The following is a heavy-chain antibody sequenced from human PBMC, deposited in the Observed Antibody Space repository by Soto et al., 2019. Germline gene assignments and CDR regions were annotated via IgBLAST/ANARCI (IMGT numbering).Heavy chain of an antibody. CDR3: ARETMVRGVIP. Sequence: PSETLSLTCTVSGGSISSGGYYWSWIRQHPGKGLEWIGYIYYSGSTYYNPPLKSRVTISVDTSKNQFSLKLSSVTAADTAVYYCARETMVRGVIPWGQGTLVTVSS. CDR1: GGSISSGGYY. V-gene: IGHV4-31*03. CDR2: IYYSGST. D-gene: IGHD3-10*01. J-gene: IGHJ5*02.